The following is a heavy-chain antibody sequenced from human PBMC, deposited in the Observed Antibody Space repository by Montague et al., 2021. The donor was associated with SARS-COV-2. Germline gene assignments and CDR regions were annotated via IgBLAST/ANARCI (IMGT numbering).Heavy chain of an antibody. J-gene: IGHJ4*02. D-gene: IGHD3-3*01. CDR2: IYRSGST. CDR3: ARDVRYYDFWSGRAQTSPDY. CDR1: GYSVSSGYY. Sequence: SETLSLTCTVSGYSVSSGYYWGWIRQPPGKGLEWIGSIYRSGSTYYNPSLKSRVTISIDTSKNQFSLKLSSVTAADTAVYYCARDVRYYDFWSGRAQTSPDYWGQGTLVIVSS. V-gene: IGHV4-38-2*02.